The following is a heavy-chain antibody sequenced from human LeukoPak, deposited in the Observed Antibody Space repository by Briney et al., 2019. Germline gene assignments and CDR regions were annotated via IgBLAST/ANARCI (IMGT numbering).Heavy chain of an antibody. CDR2: ISSSSSYT. D-gene: IGHD2-2*02. CDR1: GFTFSDYY. CDR3: AREGYTGNFDY. J-gene: IGHJ4*02. V-gene: IGHV3-11*05. Sequence: PGGSLRLSRAASGFTFSDYYMCWIRQAPEKGLEWVSYISSSSSYTNYADSVKGRFTISRDSSNSSLYLQMNSLRAEDTAVYYCAREGYTGNFDYWGQGTLVTVSS.